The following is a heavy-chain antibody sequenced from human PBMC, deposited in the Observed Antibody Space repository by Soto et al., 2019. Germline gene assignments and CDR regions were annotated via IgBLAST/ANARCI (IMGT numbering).Heavy chain of an antibody. J-gene: IGHJ6*03. CDR1: GFTFSSYG. CDR3: ARVETPFDYYYYMDV. Sequence: QVQLVESGGGVVQPGRSLRLSCAASGFTFSSYGMHWVRQAPGKGLEWVAVIWYDGSNKYYADSVKGRFTISRHNSKNTLYLQMNSLRAEDTAVYYCARVETPFDYYYYMDVWGKGTTVTVSS. CDR2: IWYDGSNK. V-gene: IGHV3-33*01.